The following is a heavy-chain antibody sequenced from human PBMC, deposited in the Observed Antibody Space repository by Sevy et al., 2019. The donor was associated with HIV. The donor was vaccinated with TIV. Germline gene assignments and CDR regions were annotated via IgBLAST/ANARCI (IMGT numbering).Heavy chain of an antibody. CDR2: FDPEDGET. Sequence: ASVKVSCKVSGYTLTDLSMHWVRQAPGKGLEWMGGFDPEDGETIYAQKFQGRVTMTEDTSTDTAYMELSSLRSEDTAVYYCATAPLIVGATPDTFDIWGQGTMVTVSS. J-gene: IGHJ3*02. CDR1: GYTLTDLS. D-gene: IGHD1-26*01. CDR3: ATAPLIVGATPDTFDI. V-gene: IGHV1-24*01.